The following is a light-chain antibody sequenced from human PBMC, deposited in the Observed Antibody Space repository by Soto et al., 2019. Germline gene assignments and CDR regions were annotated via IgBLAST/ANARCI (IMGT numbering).Light chain of an antibody. CDR3: QQYGSSPIT. Sequence: EIVLAQSPATLSVSPGEGVTLSCRAGQSVRSNLAWYQQKPGQAPRLLIYGASSRATGIPDRFSGSGSGTDFTLTISRLEPEDFAVYYCQQYGSSPITFGQGTRLEIK. CDR1: QSVRSN. V-gene: IGKV3-20*01. CDR2: GAS. J-gene: IGKJ5*01.